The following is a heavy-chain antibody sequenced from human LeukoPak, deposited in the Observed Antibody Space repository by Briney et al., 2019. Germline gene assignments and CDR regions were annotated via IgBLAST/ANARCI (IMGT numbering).Heavy chain of an antibody. CDR2: FYPGDSDT. J-gene: IGHJ6*02. D-gene: IGHD3-9*01. CDR3: ARHNRWFYYGMDV. V-gene: IGHV5-51*01. Sequence: GESLKISCKGSGYSFTSYWIGWVRQMPGKGLEWMGIFYPGDSDTRYSPSFQGQVTISADKSISTAYLQWSSLKASDTAMYYCARHNRWFYYGMDVWGQGTTVTVSS. CDR1: GYSFTSYW.